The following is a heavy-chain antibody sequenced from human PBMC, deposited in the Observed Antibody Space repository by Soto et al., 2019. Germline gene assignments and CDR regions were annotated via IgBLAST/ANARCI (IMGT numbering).Heavy chain of an antibody. Sequence: SETLSLTCAAYGGSFSGYYWSWIRQPPGEGLEWIGEINHSGSTNYNPSLKSRVTISVDTSKNQFSLKLSSVTAADTAVYYCARGAADIVVVVAAASVWFDPWGQGTLVTVSS. D-gene: IGHD2-15*01. J-gene: IGHJ5*02. CDR1: GGSFSGYY. CDR2: INHSGST. V-gene: IGHV4-34*01. CDR3: ARGAADIVVVVAAASVWFDP.